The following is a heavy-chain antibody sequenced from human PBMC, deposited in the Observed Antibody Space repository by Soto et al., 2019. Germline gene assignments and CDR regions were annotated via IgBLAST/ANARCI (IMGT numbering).Heavy chain of an antibody. J-gene: IGHJ4*02. CDR2: ITGSGSST. D-gene: IGHD6-19*01. Sequence: GGSLRLSCAASGFTFSSYAMNWVRQAPGKGLEWVSSITGSGSSTYYADSVKGRFTISRGNSKNTLYLQMNSLRVEDTAVYYCAKGRGSGTYYFDYWGQGTLVTVSS. CDR1: GFTFSSYA. V-gene: IGHV3-23*01. CDR3: AKGRGSGTYYFDY.